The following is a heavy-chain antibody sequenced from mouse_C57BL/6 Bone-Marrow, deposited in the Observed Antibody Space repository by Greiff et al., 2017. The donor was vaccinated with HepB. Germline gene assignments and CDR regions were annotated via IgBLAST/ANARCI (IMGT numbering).Heavy chain of an antibody. J-gene: IGHJ2*01. V-gene: IGHV6-3*01. D-gene: IGHD2-4*01. CDR3: PTTYYDYDDGFDY. CDR2: IRLKSDNYAT. CDR1: GFTFSNYW. Sequence: EVKLMESGGGLVQPGGSMKLSCVASGFTFSNYWMNWVRQSPEKGLEWVAQIRLKSDNYATHYAESVKGRFTISRDDSKSSVYLQMNNLRAEDTGIYYCPTTYYDYDDGFDYWGQGTTLTVSS.